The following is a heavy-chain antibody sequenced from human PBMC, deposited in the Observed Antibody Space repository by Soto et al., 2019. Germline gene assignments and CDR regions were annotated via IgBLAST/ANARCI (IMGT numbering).Heavy chain of an antibody. V-gene: IGHV3-7*03. CDR3: ARLETTVVTHYYYYGMDV. CDR2: IKQDGSEK. Sequence: PGGSLRLSCAASGFTFSSYWMSWVRQAPGKGLEWVANIKQDGSEKYYVDSVKGRFTISRDNAKNSLYLQMNSLRAEDTAVYYCARLETTVVTHYYYYGMDVRGQGTTVTVSS. D-gene: IGHD4-17*01. J-gene: IGHJ6*02. CDR1: GFTFSSYW.